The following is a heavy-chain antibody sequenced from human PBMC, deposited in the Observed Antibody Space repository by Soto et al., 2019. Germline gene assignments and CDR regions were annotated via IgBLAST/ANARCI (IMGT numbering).Heavy chain of an antibody. CDR1: GYTFTNFG. CDR3: ERGGTPIDY. V-gene: IGHV1-18*01. Sequence: QVQLVQSGAEVKKPGASVKVSCKASGYTFTNFGISWVRQAPGQGLEWMGWISAYNGNTNYAQKFQSRVTMTTITTTSTAYMEVRSLSFDGTAVYSFERGGTPIDYWGQGTLVTVSS. CDR2: ISAYNGNT. J-gene: IGHJ4*02. D-gene: IGHD3-16*01.